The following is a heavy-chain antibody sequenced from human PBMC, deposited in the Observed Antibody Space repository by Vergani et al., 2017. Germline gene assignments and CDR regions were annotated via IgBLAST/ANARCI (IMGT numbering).Heavy chain of an antibody. Sequence: QLQLQESGPGLVKPSETLSLTCTVSGGSISSNSYYWGWIRQPPGKGLEWIGSIYYSGSTYYNPSLKSRVTISVDTSKNQFSLKLSSVTAADTAVYYCARHNWNYRRGYGMDVWGQGTTVTVSS. CDR2: IYYSGST. CDR1: GGSISSNSYY. D-gene: IGHD1-7*01. CDR3: ARHNWNYRRGYGMDV. V-gene: IGHV4-39*01. J-gene: IGHJ6*02.